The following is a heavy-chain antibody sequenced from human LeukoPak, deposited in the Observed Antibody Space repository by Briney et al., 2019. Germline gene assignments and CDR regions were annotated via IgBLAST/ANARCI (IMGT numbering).Heavy chain of an antibody. J-gene: IGHJ1*01. D-gene: IGHD3-22*01. CDR3: ARDEEYYYDSSGYSH. CDR2: IKQDGSEK. CDR1: GFTFSSYW. V-gene: IGHV3-7*01. Sequence: GGSLRLSCAASGFTFSSYWMSWVRQAPGKGLEWVANIKQDGSEKYYVDSVKGRFTISRDNAKNSLYLQMNSLRAEDTAVYYCARDEEYYYDSSGYSHWGQGTLVTVSS.